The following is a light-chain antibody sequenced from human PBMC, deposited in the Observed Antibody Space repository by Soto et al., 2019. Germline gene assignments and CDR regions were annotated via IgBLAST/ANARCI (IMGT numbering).Light chain of an antibody. V-gene: IGLV2-14*01. CDR2: EVS. CDR3: SSYTTTTAWV. J-gene: IGLJ3*02. Sequence: QSALTQPASVSGSPGQSITISCTGSSSDVGAYKYVSWFQQHPGKAPKLIIYEVSNRPSGVSDRFSGSKSGNTASLAISGLQGEDEADYHCSSYTTTTAWVFGGGTKLTVL. CDR1: SSDVGAYKY.